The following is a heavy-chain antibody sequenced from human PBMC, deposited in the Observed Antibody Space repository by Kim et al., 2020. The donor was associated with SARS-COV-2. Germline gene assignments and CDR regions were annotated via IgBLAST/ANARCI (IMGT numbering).Heavy chain of an antibody. CDR2: ISYEGSKK. CDR1: GFSFNNFA. D-gene: IGHD3-16*01. J-gene: IGHJ6*02. CDR3: AKDKSFFMSTFGGGSGGMAV. Sequence: GGSLRLSCVASGFSFNNFAIPWVRQAPGKGLKGVELISYEGSKKSYADSLKGRFTISRDSSKNTLYLQMNSRRPEDTAVYFCAKDKSFFMSTFGGGSGGMAVGGQGTTVT. V-gene: IGHV3-30*18.